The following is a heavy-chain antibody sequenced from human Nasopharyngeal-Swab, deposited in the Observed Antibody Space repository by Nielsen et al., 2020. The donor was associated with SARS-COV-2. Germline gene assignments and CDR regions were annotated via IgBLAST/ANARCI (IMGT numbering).Heavy chain of an antibody. CDR2: IYYSGST. J-gene: IGHJ5*02. D-gene: IGHD3-3*01. Sequence: LRLSCTVSGGSISSGGYYWSWIRQHPGKGLEWIGYIYYSGSTYYNPSLKSRVTISVDTSKNQFSLKLSSVTAADTAVYYCASTTRITIFGVVGWFDPWGQGTPVTVSS. CDR1: GGSISSGGYY. V-gene: IGHV4-31*03. CDR3: ASTTRITIFGVVGWFDP.